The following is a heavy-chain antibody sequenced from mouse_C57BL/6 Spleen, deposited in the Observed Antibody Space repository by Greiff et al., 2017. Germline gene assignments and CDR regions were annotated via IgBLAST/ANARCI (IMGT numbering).Heavy chain of an antibody. CDR2: ISYDGSN. V-gene: IGHV3-6*01. Sequence: EVKLVESGPGLVKPSQSLSLTCSVTGYSITSGYYWNWIRQFPGNKLEWMGYISYDGSNNYNPSLKNRISITRDTSKNQFFLKLNSVTTEDTATYYCARRGYPTYYFDYWGQGTTLTVSS. CDR3: ARRGYPTYYFDY. J-gene: IGHJ2*01. D-gene: IGHD3-1*01. CDR1: GYSITSGYY.